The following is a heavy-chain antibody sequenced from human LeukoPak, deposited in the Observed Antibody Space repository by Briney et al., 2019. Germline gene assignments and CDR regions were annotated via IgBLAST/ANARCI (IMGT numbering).Heavy chain of an antibody. CDR2: IYYSGST. D-gene: IGHD3-22*01. Sequence: PSETLSLTCTVSSASISSYYWSWIRQPPGKGLEWIGYIYYSGSTSYNPSLKSRVTISVDTSKNQFSLKLSAVTAADTAVYYCARMTYYYDTSGYYYYYMDVWGKGTTVTVSS. V-gene: IGHV4-59*01. CDR1: SASISSYY. J-gene: IGHJ6*03. CDR3: ARMTYYYDTSGYYYYYMDV.